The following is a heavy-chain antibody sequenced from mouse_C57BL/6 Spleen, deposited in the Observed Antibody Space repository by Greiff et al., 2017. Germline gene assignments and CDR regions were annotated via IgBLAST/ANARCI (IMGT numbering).Heavy chain of an antibody. CDR3: TGGYGSSYGFAY. J-gene: IGHJ3*01. CDR1: GFTFSDAW. V-gene: IGHV6-6*01. CDR2: IRNKANNHAT. Sequence: EVKVEESGGGLVQPGGSMKLSCAASGFTFSDAWMDWVRQSPEKGLEWVAEIRNKANNHATDYAESVKGRFTISRDDSKSSVDLQMSSLRAEAAGIYCCTGGYGSSYGFAYWGQGTLVTVSA. D-gene: IGHD1-1*01.